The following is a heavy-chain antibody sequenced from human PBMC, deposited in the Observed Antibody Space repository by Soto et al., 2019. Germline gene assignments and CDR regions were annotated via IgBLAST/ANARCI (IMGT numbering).Heavy chain of an antibody. J-gene: IGHJ5*02. CDR3: ARESWALSGFGEFPKKNWFDP. V-gene: IGHV1-3*01. Sequence: SVKVSCKTAGYTLTSDAMHWVRQAPGQRLEWMGWINAGNGNTKYSQKFQGRVTITRDTAARTAYMELSSLRSEDTAVYYCARESWALSGFGEFPKKNWFDPWDQGTLVTVPQ. CDR2: INAGNGNT. D-gene: IGHD3-10*01. CDR1: GYTLTSDA.